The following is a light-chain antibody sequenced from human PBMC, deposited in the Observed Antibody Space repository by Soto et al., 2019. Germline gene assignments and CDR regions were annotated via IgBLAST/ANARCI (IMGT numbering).Light chain of an antibody. CDR1: SSDVGSYNR. V-gene: IGLV2-18*02. CDR2: EVS. Sequence: QSVLTQPPSVSGSPGQSVTISCTGTSSDVGSYNRVSWYQQPPGTAPKVIIYEVSNRPSGVPDRFSGSKSGNTASLTISGLQPEYEADYYCYSFTSSNTYVFGTGTKLTVL. CDR3: YSFTSSNTYV. J-gene: IGLJ1*01.